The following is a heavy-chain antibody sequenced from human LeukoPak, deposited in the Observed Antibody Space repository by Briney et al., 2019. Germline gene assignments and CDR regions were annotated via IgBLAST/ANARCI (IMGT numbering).Heavy chain of an antibody. Sequence: GGSLRLSCSASGFTFSIYAMHWVRQAPGKGLEYVSAISDNGGHTYYADSVKGRFTISRDNSKNTLYLQMNSLRAEDTAVYYCAKGTGDYYTIDYWGQGTLVTVSS. CDR1: GFTFSIYA. CDR3: AKGTGDYYTIDY. V-gene: IGHV3-64*04. CDR2: ISDNGGHT. D-gene: IGHD2-21*02. J-gene: IGHJ4*02.